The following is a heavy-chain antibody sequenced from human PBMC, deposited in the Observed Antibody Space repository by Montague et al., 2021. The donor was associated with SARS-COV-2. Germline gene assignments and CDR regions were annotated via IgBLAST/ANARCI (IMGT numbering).Heavy chain of an antibody. D-gene: IGHD2-21*01. J-gene: IGHJ5*01. CDR3: ARQDAWAYCGDECYRGWFDS. V-gene: IGHV4-59*01. Sequence: SETLSLTCTVSFGSISTYYWSWIRQPPGKGLEWIGFIFYNRSTKYNPSLKRRVSISLDTSKNQFSLKLSSVTAADTAVYYCARQDAWAYCGDECYRGWFDSSGQGTLVTVSS. CDR1: FGSISTYY. CDR2: IFYNRST.